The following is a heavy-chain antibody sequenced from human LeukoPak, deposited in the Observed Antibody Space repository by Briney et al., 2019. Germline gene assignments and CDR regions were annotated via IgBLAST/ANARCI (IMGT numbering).Heavy chain of an antibody. CDR3: AKDQTPYY. CDR2: IFPSSDEI. J-gene: IGHJ4*02. CDR1: GFTFSTFA. Sequence: GGSLRLSCAASGFTFSTFAMIWVRQPPGKGLEWVSSIFPSSDEIHYADSVRGRFTISRDNSKNTLHLQMNSLRAEDTAVYYCAKDQTPYYWGQGTLVTVSS. V-gene: IGHV3-23*01.